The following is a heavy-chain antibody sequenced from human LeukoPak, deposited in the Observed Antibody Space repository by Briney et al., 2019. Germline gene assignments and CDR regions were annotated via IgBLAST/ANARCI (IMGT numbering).Heavy chain of an antibody. J-gene: IGHJ4*02. V-gene: IGHV3-30*18. Sequence: QPGRSLRLSCAASGFTFSDYGMHWVRQAPGKGLEWVAVISWDGTAQHYVDSVKGRFTISRDNSKNTLYLQMTGLRAEDTAVYYCAKEKDYDVSGSYDFWGQGPLVTVSS. CDR2: ISWDGTAQ. CDR3: AKEKDYDVSGSYDF. D-gene: IGHD3-10*01. CDR1: GFTFSDYG.